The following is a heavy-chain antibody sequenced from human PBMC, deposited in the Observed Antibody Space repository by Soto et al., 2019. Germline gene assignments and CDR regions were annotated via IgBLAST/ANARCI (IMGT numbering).Heavy chain of an antibody. J-gene: IGHJ4*02. Sequence: SETLSLTCTVSGGSISRGGFYWSWIRQHPGKGLEWIGYVYNNGISYYNPSLKSRVTISLDMSNNQFSLKLSSVTAADTAVYYCASGHYSSGWYSVWGQGTLVTVSS. D-gene: IGHD6-13*01. CDR1: GGSISRGGFY. V-gene: IGHV4-31*03. CDR3: ASGHYSSGWYSV. CDR2: VYNNGIS.